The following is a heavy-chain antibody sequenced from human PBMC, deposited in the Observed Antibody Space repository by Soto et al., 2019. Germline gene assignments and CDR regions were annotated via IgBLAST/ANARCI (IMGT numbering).Heavy chain of an antibody. Sequence: SETLSLTCTVSGGSISSSGYYWGWIRQPPGKGLEWIGSIYYSGSTYYNPSLKSRVTISVDTSKNQFSLKLSSVTAADTAVYYCARVYDFWSGFNGTPDYWGQGTLVTVSS. CDR2: IYYSGST. CDR1: GGSISSSGYY. J-gene: IGHJ4*02. CDR3: ARVYDFWSGFNGTPDY. D-gene: IGHD3-3*01. V-gene: IGHV4-39*01.